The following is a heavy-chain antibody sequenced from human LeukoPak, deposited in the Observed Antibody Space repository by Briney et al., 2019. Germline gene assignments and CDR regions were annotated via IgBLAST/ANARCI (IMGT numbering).Heavy chain of an antibody. CDR1: GYMFTPHH. Sequence: ASVKVSCKTSGYMFTPHHIHWMRQAPGQRLEWLGWVSAGNTNSEYSQKFQGRIIITRDTSASTSYMELSSLRSEDTAVYYCAMSVEMAAIPSFGYWGQGTLLTVSS. V-gene: IGHV1-3*01. CDR3: AMSVEMAAIPSFGY. J-gene: IGHJ4*02. D-gene: IGHD5-24*01. CDR2: VSAGNTNS.